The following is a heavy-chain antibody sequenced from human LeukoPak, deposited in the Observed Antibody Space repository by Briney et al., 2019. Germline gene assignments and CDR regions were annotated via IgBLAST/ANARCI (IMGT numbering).Heavy chain of an antibody. V-gene: IGHV4-39*01. J-gene: IGHJ5*02. D-gene: IGHD2-2*01. CDR3: ARHVPAAMPPDWFDP. CDR1: GGSFSGYY. Sequence: SETLSLTCAVYGGSFSGYYWGWIRQPPGKGLEWIGSIYYSGSTYYNPSLKSRVTISVDTSKNQFSLKLSSVTAADTAVYYCARHVPAAMPPDWFDPWGQGTLVTVSS. CDR2: IYYSGST.